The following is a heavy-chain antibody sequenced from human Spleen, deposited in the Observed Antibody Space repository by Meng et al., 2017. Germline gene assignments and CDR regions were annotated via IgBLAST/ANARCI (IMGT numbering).Heavy chain of an antibody. J-gene: IGHJ6*02. D-gene: IGHD6-19*01. CDR2: ISYDGSNK. CDR1: GFTFNTYA. Sequence: GGSLRLSCAASGFTFNTYAMHWVRQAPGKGLEWVAVISYDGSNKYYADSVKGRFTISRDNSKNTLYLQMNSLRPEDTAVYYCARDHLGSRGWSTYYSYYAMDVWGHGTTVTVSS. V-gene: IGHV3-30*04. CDR3: ARDHLGSRGWSTYYSYYAMDV.